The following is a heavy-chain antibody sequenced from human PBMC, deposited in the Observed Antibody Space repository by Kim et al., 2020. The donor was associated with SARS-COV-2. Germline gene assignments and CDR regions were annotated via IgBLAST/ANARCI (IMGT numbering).Heavy chain of an antibody. CDR1: GYSFTSYW. D-gene: IGHD3-9*01. CDR3: ARLPFDILTGYYRGGWFDP. CDR2: IYPGDSDT. Sequence: GESLKISCKGSGYSFTSYWIGWVRQMPGKGLEWMGIIYPGDSDTRYSPSFQGQVTISADKSISTAYLQWSSLKASDTAMYYCARLPFDILTGYYRGGWFDPWGQGTLVTVSS. J-gene: IGHJ5*02. V-gene: IGHV5-51*01.